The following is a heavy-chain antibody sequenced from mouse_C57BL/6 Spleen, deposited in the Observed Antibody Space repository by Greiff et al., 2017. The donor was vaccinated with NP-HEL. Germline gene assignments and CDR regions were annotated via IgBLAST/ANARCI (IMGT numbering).Heavy chain of an antibody. D-gene: IGHD2-4*01. J-gene: IGHJ4*01. CDR2: ISNGGGST. Sequence: EVKLVESGGGLVQPGGSLKLSCAASGFTFSDYYMYWVRQTPEKRLEWVAYISNGGGSTYYPDTVKGRFTISRDNAKNTLYLQMSRLKSEDTAMYYCARHGDYPTDAMDYWGQGTSVTVSS. V-gene: IGHV5-12*01. CDR3: ARHGDYPTDAMDY. CDR1: GFTFSDYY.